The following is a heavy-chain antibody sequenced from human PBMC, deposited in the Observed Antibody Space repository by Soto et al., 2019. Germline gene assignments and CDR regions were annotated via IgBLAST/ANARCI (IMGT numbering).Heavy chain of an antibody. CDR1: GYTFTGYY. J-gene: IGHJ3*02. Sequence: ASVKVSCKASGYTFTGYYMHWVRQAPGQGLEWMGWINPNSGGTNYAQKFQGWVTMTRDTSISTAYMELSRLRSDDTAVYYCARGNWGSTDAFDIWGQGTMVTVSS. V-gene: IGHV1-2*04. CDR2: INPNSGGT. CDR3: ARGNWGSTDAFDI. D-gene: IGHD7-27*01.